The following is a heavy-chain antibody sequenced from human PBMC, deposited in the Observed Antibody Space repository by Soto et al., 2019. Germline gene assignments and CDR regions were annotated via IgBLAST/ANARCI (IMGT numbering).Heavy chain of an antibody. CDR3: ARTSFDWFDP. CDR2: IYYSGST. D-gene: IGHD3-3*01. Sequence: LSLTCTFPGGSVNIGTYYWSWIRQHPGKGLEWIGYIYYSGSTYYNPSLKSRVTISVDTSKNQFSLKLSSVTAADTAVYYCARTSFDWFDPWGQGTLVTVSS. CDR1: GGSVNIGTYY. V-gene: IGHV4-31*03. J-gene: IGHJ5*02.